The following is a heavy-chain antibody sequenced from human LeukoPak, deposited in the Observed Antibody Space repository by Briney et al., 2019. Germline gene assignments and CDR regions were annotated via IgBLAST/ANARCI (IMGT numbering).Heavy chain of an antibody. V-gene: IGHV3-7*03. D-gene: IGHD6-19*01. CDR2: IKQDGSEK. Sequence: PGGSLRLSCAASGFTFSSYWMSWVRQAPGKGLEWVANIKQDGSEKYYMDSVKGRFTISRDNAKNSLYLQMNSLRAEDTALYYCAKDDDSSGWSPFDYWGQGTLVTVSS. J-gene: IGHJ4*02. CDR3: AKDDDSSGWSPFDY. CDR1: GFTFSSYW.